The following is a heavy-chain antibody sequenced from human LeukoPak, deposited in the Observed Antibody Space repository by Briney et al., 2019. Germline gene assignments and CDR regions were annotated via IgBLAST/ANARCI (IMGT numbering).Heavy chain of an antibody. Sequence: SGGSLRLSCAASGFTFSSYSMNWVRQAPGKGLEWVSYISSSSSTIYYADSVKGRFTISRDNAKNSLYLQMNSLRAEDTAVYYCARHGASSDFYYYFYPMDVWGQGTTVAVSS. V-gene: IGHV3-48*01. D-gene: IGHD3-22*01. CDR2: ISSSSSTI. CDR3: ARHGASSDFYYYFYPMDV. J-gene: IGHJ6*02. CDR1: GFTFSSYS.